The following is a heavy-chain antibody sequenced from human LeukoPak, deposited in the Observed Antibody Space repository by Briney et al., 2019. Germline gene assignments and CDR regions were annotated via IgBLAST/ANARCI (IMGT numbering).Heavy chain of an antibody. Sequence: SVKVSCKASGGTFSSYAISWVRQAPGQGLEWMGRIIPIFGTANYAQKLQGRVTMTTDTSTSTAYMELRSLRSDDTAMYYCAWGKRSSSWYGDWGQGTLVTVSS. CDR1: GGTFSSYA. CDR2: IIPIFGTA. D-gene: IGHD6-13*01. V-gene: IGHV1-69*05. J-gene: IGHJ4*02. CDR3: AWGKRSSSWYGD.